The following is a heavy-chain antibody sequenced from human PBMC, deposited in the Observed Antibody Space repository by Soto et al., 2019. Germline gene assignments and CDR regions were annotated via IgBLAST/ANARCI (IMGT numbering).Heavy chain of an antibody. J-gene: IGHJ5*02. CDR2: MNPNGGNT. Sequence: ASVKVSCKASGYTFTSYDINWVRQATGQGLEWMGWMNPNGGNTGYAQKFQGRVTMTRNTSISTAYMELSSLRSEDTAVYYCARVGSISGGGEIWFDPWGQGTLVTVSS. CDR1: GYTFTSYD. V-gene: IGHV1-8*01. CDR3: ARVGSISGGGEIWFDP. D-gene: IGHD3-10*01.